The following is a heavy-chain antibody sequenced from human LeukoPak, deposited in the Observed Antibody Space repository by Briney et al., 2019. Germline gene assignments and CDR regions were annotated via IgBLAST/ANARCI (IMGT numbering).Heavy chain of an antibody. D-gene: IGHD3-3*01. J-gene: IGHJ6*03. Sequence: PSETLSLTCAVYGGSFSGYYWSWIRQPPGKGLEWIGEINHSGSTNYNPSLKSRVTISVDTSKNQFSLKLSSVTAADTAVYYCARLGYYDFWSGYGGRNYYYMDVWGKGTTVTVSS. V-gene: IGHV4-34*01. CDR1: GGSFSGYY. CDR2: INHSGST. CDR3: ARLGYYDFWSGYGGRNYYYMDV.